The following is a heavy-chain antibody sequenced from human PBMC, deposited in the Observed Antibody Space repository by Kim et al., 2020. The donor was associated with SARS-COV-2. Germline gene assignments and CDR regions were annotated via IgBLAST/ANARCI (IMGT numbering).Heavy chain of an antibody. CDR3: ARDIGGKFWGIAVAGTGFDY. CDR1: GFTFSSYS. CDR2: ISSSSSYI. Sequence: GGSLRLSCAASGFTFSSYSMNWVRQAPGKGLEWVSSISSSSSYIYYADSVKGRFTISRDNAKNSLYLQMNSLRAEDTAVYYCARDIGGKFWGIAVAGTGFDYWGQGTLVTVSS. D-gene: IGHD6-19*01. J-gene: IGHJ4*02. V-gene: IGHV3-21*01.